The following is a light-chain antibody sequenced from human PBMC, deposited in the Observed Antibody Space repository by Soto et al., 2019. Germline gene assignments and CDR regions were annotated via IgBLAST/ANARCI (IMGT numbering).Light chain of an antibody. CDR1: SSDVGAHDF. CDR2: EVT. Sequence: QSAPTQPASVSGSPGQSITISCSGTSSDVGAHDFVSWYQHHPDKAPKVIIFEVTKRPSGVSNRFSGSKTGNTASLTISGLQAEDEADYYCNSYTLSRTVIFGGGTKLTVL. J-gene: IGLJ2*01. CDR3: NSYTLSRTVI. V-gene: IGLV2-14*01.